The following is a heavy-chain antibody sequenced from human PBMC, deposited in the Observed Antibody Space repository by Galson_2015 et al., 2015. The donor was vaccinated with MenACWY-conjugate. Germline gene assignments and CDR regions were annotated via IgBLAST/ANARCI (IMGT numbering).Heavy chain of an antibody. CDR1: GFSLRTRGVG. CDR3: AQGYVFDI. V-gene: IGHV2-5*02. Sequence: PALVTPPPPRTLPCTFSGFSLRTRGVGGGWVRQPPGKALGWLALIYWDDDKRYSPSLKSRLTITKDTSKHQVVLTMTNIDPVDTATYYCAQGYVFDIWGQGTLVTVSS. J-gene: IGHJ3*02. CDR2: IYWDDDK.